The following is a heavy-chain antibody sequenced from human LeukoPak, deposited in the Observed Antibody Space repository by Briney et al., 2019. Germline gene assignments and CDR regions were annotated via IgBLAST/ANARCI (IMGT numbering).Heavy chain of an antibody. V-gene: IGHV3-30*04. J-gene: IGHJ6*02. D-gene: IGHD3-9*01. CDR1: GVTFSNYA. Sequence: PGGSLRLSCTASGVTFSNYAMHWVRQAPGKGLEWLSFISYDGSDQYNADSVKGRFTISRDNSKNTLYLQMDSLRAEDTAVYFCATDQRAHDILTGYYRGVYYYGMDVWGQGTTVTVSS. CDR2: ISYDGSDQ. CDR3: ATDQRAHDILTGYYRGVYYYGMDV.